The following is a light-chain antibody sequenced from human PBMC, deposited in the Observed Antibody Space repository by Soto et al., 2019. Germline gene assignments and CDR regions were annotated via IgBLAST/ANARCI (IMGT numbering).Light chain of an antibody. Sequence: ENVLTQSPGTLSLSPGERATLSCRASQSVRTNYLAWYQQKPGQAPRLLIYGASSRATGIPDRFSGSGSGTDFTLTISRLEPEDFAVYYCQEYLQWPPGMFGQGTTVDMK. CDR2: GAS. CDR3: QEYLQWPPGM. V-gene: IGKV3-20*01. CDR1: QSVRTNY. J-gene: IGKJ1*01.